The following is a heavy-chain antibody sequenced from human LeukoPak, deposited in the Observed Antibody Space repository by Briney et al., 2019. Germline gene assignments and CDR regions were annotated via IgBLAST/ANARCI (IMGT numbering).Heavy chain of an antibody. CDR2: INPNSGGT. V-gene: IGHV1-2*02. D-gene: IGHD3-10*01. CDR3: ASHLPVNGSGSYYSFDS. J-gene: IGHJ4*02. CDR1: GYTFTDYF. Sequence: ASVKVSCKASGYTFTDYFMHWVRQAPGQGLEWMGWINPNSGGTDYAQKYQGRVTVTRDTSISTAHMEVSRLRSDDTAVYYCASHLPVNGSGSYYSFDSWGQGTLVTVSS.